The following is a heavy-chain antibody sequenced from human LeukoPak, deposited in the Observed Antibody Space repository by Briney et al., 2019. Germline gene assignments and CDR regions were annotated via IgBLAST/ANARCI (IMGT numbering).Heavy chain of an antibody. CDR3: ASLAAAGKIFDY. V-gene: IGHV3-21*01. J-gene: IGHJ4*02. Sequence: GGSLRLSCTASGFTFTTYTMNWVRQAPGKGLEWVSSISSSTDYKYYADSLKGRFTISRDNSKNTLYLQMNSLRAEDTAVYYCASLAAAGKIFDYWGQGTLVTVSS. CDR1: GFTFTTYT. CDR2: ISSSTDYK. D-gene: IGHD6-13*01.